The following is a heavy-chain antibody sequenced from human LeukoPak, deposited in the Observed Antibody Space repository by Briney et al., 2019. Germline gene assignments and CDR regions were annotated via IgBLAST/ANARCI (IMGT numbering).Heavy chain of an antibody. CDR1: GGSFSGYY. D-gene: IGHD3-10*01. CDR2: INHSGST. Sequence: SETLSLTCAVYGGSFSGYYWSGIRQPPGKGLEWIGEINHSGSTNYNPSLKSRVTISVDTSKNQFSLKLSSVTAADTAVYYCARGVWFGELSYWGQGTLVTVSS. J-gene: IGHJ4*02. V-gene: IGHV4-34*01. CDR3: ARGVWFGELSY.